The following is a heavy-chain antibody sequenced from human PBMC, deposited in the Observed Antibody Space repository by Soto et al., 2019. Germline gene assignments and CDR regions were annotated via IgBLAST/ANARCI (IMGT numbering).Heavy chain of an antibody. CDR2: INAGNGNT. CDR3: ARNSLAAAGTTPFDYYYYYMDV. Sequence: ASVKVSCKASGYTFTSYAMHWVRQAPGQRLEWMGWINAGNGNTKYSQKFQGRVTITRDTSASTAYMELSSLRSEDTAVYYCARNSLAAAGTTPFDYYYYYMDVWGKGTTVTVSS. J-gene: IGHJ6*03. CDR1: GYTFTSYA. V-gene: IGHV1-3*01. D-gene: IGHD6-13*01.